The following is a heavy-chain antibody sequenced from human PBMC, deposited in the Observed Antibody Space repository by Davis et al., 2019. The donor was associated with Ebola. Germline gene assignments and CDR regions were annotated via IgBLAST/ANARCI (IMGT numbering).Heavy chain of an antibody. D-gene: IGHD3-16*01. CDR3: VRGWGRSGLDV. Sequence: HSQTLSLTCAISGDSVSSSSGAWNWIRQSPSRGLEWLGRTYYTSKWHNDYGESVKSRITINPDTSTNQLSLQLNSVTPEDTAVYYCVRGWGRSGLDVWGQGTTVTVSS. J-gene: IGHJ6*02. CDR2: TYYTSKWHN. CDR1: GDSVSSSSGA. V-gene: IGHV6-1*01.